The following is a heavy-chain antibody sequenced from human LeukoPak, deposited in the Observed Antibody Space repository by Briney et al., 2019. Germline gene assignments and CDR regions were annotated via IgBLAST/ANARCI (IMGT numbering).Heavy chain of an antibody. CDR3: ARTPRGAMTTTKYFDY. CDR2: IWYDGSNK. Sequence: PGGSLRLSCAASGFTFSSYGMHWVRQAPGKGLEWVAVIWYDGSNKYYADSVKGRFTISRDNATNSLFLQMNSLRVEDTAVYYCARTPRGAMTTTKYFDYWGQGTLVTVSS. D-gene: IGHD4-17*01. J-gene: IGHJ4*02. CDR1: GFTFSSYG. V-gene: IGHV3-33*02.